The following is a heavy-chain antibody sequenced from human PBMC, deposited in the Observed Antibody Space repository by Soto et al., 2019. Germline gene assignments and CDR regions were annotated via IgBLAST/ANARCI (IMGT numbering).Heavy chain of an antibody. J-gene: IGHJ6*02. CDR2: ISSSSSTI. CDR3: ATFITIFGNGMDV. CDR1: GFTFSSYS. Sequence: EVQLVESGGGLVQPGGSLRLSCAASGFTFSSYSMNWVRQAPGKGLEWVSYISSSSSTIYYADSVKGRFTISRDNAKNSQYLQMNSLRDEDTAVYYCATFITIFGNGMDVWGQGTTVTVSS. V-gene: IGHV3-48*02. D-gene: IGHD3-3*01.